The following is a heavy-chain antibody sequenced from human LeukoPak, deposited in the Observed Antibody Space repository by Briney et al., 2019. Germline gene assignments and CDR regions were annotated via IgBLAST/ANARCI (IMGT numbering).Heavy chain of an antibody. CDR3: AKDGHQEPP. J-gene: IGHJ5*02. CDR1: GFTFSNYW. CDR2: IDYDGSTT. Sequence: GGSLRLSCAASGFTFSNYWMHWVRQAPGKGLVWVSRIDYDGSTTNYADSVKGRFTISRDNDKNTLYLQMNSLRADDTAVYYCAKDGHQEPPWGQGTLVTVSS. V-gene: IGHV3-74*01.